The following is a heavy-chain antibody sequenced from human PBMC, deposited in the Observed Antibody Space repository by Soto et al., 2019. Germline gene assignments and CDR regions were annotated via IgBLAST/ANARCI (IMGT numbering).Heavy chain of an antibody. CDR2: IYYSGTT. CDR3: ARRWGTYFDF. D-gene: IGHD7-27*01. J-gene: IGHJ4*02. Sequence: SETLSLTCTVSGDSITSNSYFWAWIRQPPGKGLEWIGSIYYSGTTYYNPSLKSRVTISVDRSKNQFSLKLSSVTAADTAVYYCARRWGTYFDFWGQGTLVTVSS. V-gene: IGHV4-39*07. CDR1: GDSITSNSYF.